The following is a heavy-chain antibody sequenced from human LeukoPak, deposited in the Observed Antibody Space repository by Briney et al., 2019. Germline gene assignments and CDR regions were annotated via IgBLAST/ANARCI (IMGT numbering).Heavy chain of an antibody. V-gene: IGHV1-69-2*01. CDR1: GYTFTDYY. J-gene: IGHJ3*02. D-gene: IGHD1-26*01. CDR2: VDPEDGET. CDR3: ATGKWELDPTNRGDAFDI. Sequence: ASVKISCKVSGYTFTDYYMHWVQQAPGKGLEWMGLVDPEDGETIYAEKFQGRVTITADTSTDTAYMELSSLRSEDTAVYYCATGKWELDPTNRGDAFDIWGQGTMVTVSS.